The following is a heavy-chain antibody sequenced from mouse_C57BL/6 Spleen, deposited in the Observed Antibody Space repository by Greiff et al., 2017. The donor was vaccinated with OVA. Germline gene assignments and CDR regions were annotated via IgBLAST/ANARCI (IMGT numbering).Heavy chain of an antibody. V-gene: IGHV1-62-2*01. CDR2: FYPGSGSI. CDR3: AGHEEGVTTRYIDY. CDR1: GYTFTEST. J-gene: IGHJ2*01. D-gene: IGHD2-2*01. Sequence: VQLQQSGAELVKPGASVKLSCKASGYTFTESTIHWVKQRSGQGLEWIGRFYPGSGSIQYNEQFKDKATLPADKSSSTVYMVLSRLTSEDSAVYFCAGHEEGVTTRYIDYWGQGTTLTVSS.